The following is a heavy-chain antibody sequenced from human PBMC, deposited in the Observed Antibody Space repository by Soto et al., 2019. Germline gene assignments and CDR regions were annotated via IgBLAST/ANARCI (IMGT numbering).Heavy chain of an antibody. J-gene: IGHJ2*01. D-gene: IGHD5-18*01. Sequence: QVQLVESGGGVVQPGRSLRLSCAASGFTFSSYAMHWVRQAPGKGLEWVAVISYDGSNKYYADSVKGRFTISRDNSKNTLYLQMNSLRAEDTAVYYCARAVTAMATNWYFDLWGRGTLVTVSS. CDR1: GFTFSSYA. V-gene: IGHV3-30-3*01. CDR2: ISYDGSNK. CDR3: ARAVTAMATNWYFDL.